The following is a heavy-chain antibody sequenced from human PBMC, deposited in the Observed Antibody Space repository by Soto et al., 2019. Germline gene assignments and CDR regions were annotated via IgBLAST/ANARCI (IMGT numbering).Heavy chain of an antibody. J-gene: IGHJ4*02. V-gene: IGHV4-31*03. CDR2: IYYSGST. Sequence: SETLSLTCTVSGGSISSGGYYWSWIRQHPGKGLEWIGYIYYSGSTYYNPSLKSRVTISVDTSKNQFSLKLSSVTAADTAVYYCAQLPRADYGGILDDWGEGTLVSVSS. CDR3: AQLPRADYGGILDD. CDR1: GGSISSGGYY. D-gene: IGHD4-17*01.